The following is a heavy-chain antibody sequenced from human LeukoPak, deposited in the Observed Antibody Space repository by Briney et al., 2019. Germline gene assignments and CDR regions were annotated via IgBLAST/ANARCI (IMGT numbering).Heavy chain of an antibody. Sequence: GGSLRLSCAASGFTFSSYGMHWVRQAPGKGLEWVAVIWYDGSNKYYADSVKGRFTISRDNSKNTLYLQMDSLRAEDTAVYYCAGDQGSGLVVVDAFDIWGQGTMVTVSS. D-gene: IGHD3-22*01. CDR1: GFTFSSYG. J-gene: IGHJ3*02. CDR2: IWYDGSNK. V-gene: IGHV3-33*01. CDR3: AGDQGSGLVVVDAFDI.